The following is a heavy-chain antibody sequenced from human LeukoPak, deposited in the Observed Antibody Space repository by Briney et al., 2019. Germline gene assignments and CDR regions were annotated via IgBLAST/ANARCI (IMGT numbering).Heavy chain of an antibody. V-gene: IGHV1-2*02. Sequence: ASVKVSCKASGYTFTGYYMHWVRQAPGQGLEWMGWIDPNSGGTNYAQKFQGRVTMTRDTSISTAYMELSRLRSDDTAIYYCARPYCNGGSCHDYFDYWGQGTLVSVSS. CDR2: IDPNSGGT. J-gene: IGHJ4*02. CDR1: GYTFTGYY. CDR3: ARPYCNGGSCHDYFDY. D-gene: IGHD2-15*01.